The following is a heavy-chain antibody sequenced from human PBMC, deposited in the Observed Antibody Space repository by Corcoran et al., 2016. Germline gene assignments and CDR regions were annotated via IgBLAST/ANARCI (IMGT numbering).Heavy chain of an antibody. J-gene: IGHJ6*02. V-gene: IGHV3-30*18. Sequence: QVQLVESGGGVVQPGRSLRLSCAASGFTFSSYGMHWVRQAPGKGLEWVAVISYDGSNKYYADSVKGRFTISRDNSKNTLYLQMNSLRAEDTAVYYCAKCWAMAQSWRYYYYYGMDVWGQGTTVTVSS. CDR3: AKCWAMAQSWRYYYYYGMDV. CDR1: GFTFSSYG. D-gene: IGHD5-18*01. CDR2: ISYDGSNK.